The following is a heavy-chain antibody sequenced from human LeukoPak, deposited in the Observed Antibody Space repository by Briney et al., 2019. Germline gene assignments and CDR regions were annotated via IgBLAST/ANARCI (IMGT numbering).Heavy chain of an antibody. CDR2: INPNSGGT. Sequence: ASVKVSCKASGYTFTAYYMHWVRQAPGQGLEWMGWINPNSGGTNYAQKFQGRVTMTRDTSISTAYMDLSRLRSDDTAVYYCARERVDIVVVPSPNWFDPWGQGTLVTVSA. V-gene: IGHV1-2*02. D-gene: IGHD2-2*01. CDR3: ARERVDIVVVPSPNWFDP. J-gene: IGHJ5*02. CDR1: GYTFTAYY.